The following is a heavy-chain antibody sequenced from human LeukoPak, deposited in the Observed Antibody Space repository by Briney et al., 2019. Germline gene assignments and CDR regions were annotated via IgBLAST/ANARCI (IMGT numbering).Heavy chain of an antibody. D-gene: IGHD6-19*01. CDR2: IKHDGSEK. V-gene: IGHV3-7*03. Sequence: GGSLRLSCAASGFTFSSYWMSWVRQAPGKGLEWVANIKHDGSEKYYVDSVKGRFTISRDNAENSLYVQMNSLRAEDTAVYYCARVAVAGRLLAYYFDYWGQGTLITVSS. CDR1: GFTFSSYW. CDR3: ARVAVAGRLLAYYFDY. J-gene: IGHJ4*02.